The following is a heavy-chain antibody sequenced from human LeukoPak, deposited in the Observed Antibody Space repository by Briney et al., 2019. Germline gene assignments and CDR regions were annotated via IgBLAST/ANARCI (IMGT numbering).Heavy chain of an antibody. J-gene: IGHJ6*02. V-gene: IGHV3-49*04. CDR3: TREDVVYSGSDFDYYNGMDV. Sequence: PGGSLRLSCTTSGFSFGEYAMNWVRQAPGKGLEWVGFIRSKAFGGTTEYAASVKGRFSISRDDSKGIAYPQMNSLKTEDTAVYSCTREDVVYSGSDFDYYNGMDVWGQGTTVTVSS. CDR1: GFSFGEYA. CDR2: IRSKAFGGTT. D-gene: IGHD5-12*01.